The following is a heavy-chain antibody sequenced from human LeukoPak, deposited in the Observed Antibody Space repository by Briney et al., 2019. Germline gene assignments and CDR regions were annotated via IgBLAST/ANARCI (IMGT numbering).Heavy chain of an antibody. CDR1: GFTFSSYW. V-gene: IGHV3-21*01. D-gene: IGHD3-22*01. J-gene: IGHJ4*02. Sequence: GGSLRLSCAASGFTFSSYWMSWVRQAPGKGLEWVSSISSGSSYIYYADSVKGRFTISRDNSKNTLYLQMNSLRAEDTAVYYCATENYYDSSGYYHNYWGQGTLVTVSS. CDR3: ATENYYDSSGYYHNY. CDR2: ISSGSSYI.